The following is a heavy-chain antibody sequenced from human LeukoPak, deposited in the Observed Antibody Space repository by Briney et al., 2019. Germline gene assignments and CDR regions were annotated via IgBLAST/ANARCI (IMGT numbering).Heavy chain of an antibody. Sequence: SETLSLTCAVYGGSFSGYYWGWIRQPPGKGLEWIGEINHSGSTNYNPSLKSRVTISVDTSKNQFSLKLSSVTAADTAVYYCASSRGYNSGYRALELPPSPIDWGQGTLVTVSS. CDR1: GGSFSGYY. CDR3: ASSRGYNSGYRALELPPSPID. CDR2: INHSGST. D-gene: IGHD5-18*01. J-gene: IGHJ4*02. V-gene: IGHV4-34*01.